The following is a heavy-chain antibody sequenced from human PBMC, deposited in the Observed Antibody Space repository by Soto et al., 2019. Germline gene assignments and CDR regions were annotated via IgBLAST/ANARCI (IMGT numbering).Heavy chain of an antibody. CDR1: GDSVSSDSAA. Sequence: PSQTLSLTCAISGDSVSSDSAAWNWIRQSPSRGLEWLGRTYYRSKWYNDYAVSVKSRITINPDTSKNQFSLQLNSVTPEDTAVYYCATRSYYYDSSGYAPFDYWGQGTLVTVSS. CDR2: TYYRSKWYN. J-gene: IGHJ4*02. D-gene: IGHD3-22*01. CDR3: ATRSYYYDSSGYAPFDY. V-gene: IGHV6-1*01.